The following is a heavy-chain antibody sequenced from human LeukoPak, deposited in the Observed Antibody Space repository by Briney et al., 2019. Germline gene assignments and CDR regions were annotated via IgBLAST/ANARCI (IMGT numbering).Heavy chain of an antibody. Sequence: ASVKVSCKASGYTFTGYYMHWVRQAPGQGLEWMGRINPNSGGTNYAQKFQGRVTMTRDTSISTAYMELSRLRSDDTAVYYCARRAAAAAGTWYYYYYMDVWGKGTTVTVSS. J-gene: IGHJ6*03. CDR2: INPNSGGT. V-gene: IGHV1-2*06. D-gene: IGHD6-13*01. CDR1: GYTFTGYY. CDR3: ARRAAAAAGTWYYYYYMDV.